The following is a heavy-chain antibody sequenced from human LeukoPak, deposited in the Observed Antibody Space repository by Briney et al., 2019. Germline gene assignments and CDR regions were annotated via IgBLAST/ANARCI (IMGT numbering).Heavy chain of an antibody. D-gene: IGHD2-2*01. Sequence: ASVKVSCKASGYTFTSYDINWVRQATGQGLEWMGIINPSDGGTAYAQKFQGRVTMTRDTSTSTVYMELSSLRSEDTAVYYCARVSDQSFQHWGQGTLVIVSS. CDR3: ARVSDQSFQH. CDR1: GYTFTSYD. J-gene: IGHJ1*01. CDR2: INPSDGGT. V-gene: IGHV1-46*01.